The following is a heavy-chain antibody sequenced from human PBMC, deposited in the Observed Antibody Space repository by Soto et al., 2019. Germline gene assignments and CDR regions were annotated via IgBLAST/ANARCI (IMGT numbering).Heavy chain of an antibody. CDR2: INHDRGTM. CDR3: ARARGYTCYDFAF. D-gene: IGHD5-12*01. CDR1: GFTFSRYA. V-gene: IGHV3-48*01. Sequence: EVQLVDSGGFLLQPGGSLRLAWAASGFTFSRYAMNWVRQAPGKGLEWVSYINHDRGTMYYADSVKGRFTISRDNANNLLSLQMNSLSAEDTAVYYCARARGYTCYDFAFWGQGTLVTVSS. J-gene: IGHJ4*02.